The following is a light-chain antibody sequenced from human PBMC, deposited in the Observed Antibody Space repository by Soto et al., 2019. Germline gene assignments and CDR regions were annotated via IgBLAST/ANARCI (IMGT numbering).Light chain of an antibody. CDR2: DAS. Sequence: EIVLTQSPDTLSLSPGERATLSCRASQSVRSNYLAWYQQKPGQAPRFLIYDASSRDTGIPDRFSGSRSGTDFTLTISRLEPEDFAAYYCQQHGSSPLTFGGGTKVEIK. V-gene: IGKV3-20*01. CDR3: QQHGSSPLT. CDR1: QSVRSNY. J-gene: IGKJ4*01.